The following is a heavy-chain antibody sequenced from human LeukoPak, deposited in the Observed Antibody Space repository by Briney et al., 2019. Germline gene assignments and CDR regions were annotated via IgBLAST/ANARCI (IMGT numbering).Heavy chain of an antibody. Sequence: ESGPTLVNPTQTLTLTCTFSGFSLSTSGVGVGWIRQSPGKAPEWLALIYWDDDKRYSPSLNSRLTITKDTSKNQVVLTMTNMDPVDTATFYCERTYDSGGYYSFFFDYWGQGTLVTVSS. CDR2: IYWDDDK. D-gene: IGHD3-22*01. CDR3: ERTYDSGGYYSFFFDY. J-gene: IGHJ4*02. V-gene: IGHV2-5*02. CDR1: GFSLSTSGVG.